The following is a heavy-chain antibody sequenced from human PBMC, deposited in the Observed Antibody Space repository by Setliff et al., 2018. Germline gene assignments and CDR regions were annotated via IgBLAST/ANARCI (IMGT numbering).Heavy chain of an antibody. V-gene: IGHV4-31*03. CDR3: ATTGAYRYFDF. D-gene: IGHD1-1*01. J-gene: IGHJ4*02. Sequence: SETLSLTCSVSGASISSDCYYWSWIRQYPGKGLEWIGYIYYSGSTYYNPSLRSRVTVSLDASKNRFSLNLTSVTAADTAVYYCATTGAYRYFDFWGQGTLVTVSS. CDR2: IYYSGST. CDR1: GASISSDCYY.